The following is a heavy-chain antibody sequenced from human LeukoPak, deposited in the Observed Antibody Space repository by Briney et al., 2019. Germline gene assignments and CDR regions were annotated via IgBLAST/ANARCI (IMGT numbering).Heavy chain of an antibody. J-gene: IGHJ4*02. V-gene: IGHV3-23*01. CDR3: VDESAAGFDH. CDR1: GFTFSSYA. D-gene: IGHD1-14*01. CDR2: ISGSGGNT. Sequence: QPGGSLRLSCAASGFTFSSYAMSWVRQAPGKGLVWVSVISGSGGNTYYADSVKGRFTISRNNSKHTLYLQIYDLRVEGTAWYYCVDESAAGFDHWGQGTLVSVSS.